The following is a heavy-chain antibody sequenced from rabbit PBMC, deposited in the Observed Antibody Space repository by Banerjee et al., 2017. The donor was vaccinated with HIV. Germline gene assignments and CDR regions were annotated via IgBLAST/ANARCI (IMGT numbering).Heavy chain of an antibody. CDR3: ARAGDDNSSDYWIRIWDL. CDR1: GFSFSSSYY. CDR2: VYSGSGIP. V-gene: IGHV1S45*01. Sequence: QEQLEESGGGLVQPGASLTLTCTASGFSFSSSYYMCWVRQAPGKGLEWIGYVYSGSGIPVYASWAKGRFTISKTSSTTVTLQMASLTAADTATYFCARAGDDNSSDYWIRIWDLWGQGTLVTVS. J-gene: IGHJ6*01. D-gene: IGHD1-1*01.